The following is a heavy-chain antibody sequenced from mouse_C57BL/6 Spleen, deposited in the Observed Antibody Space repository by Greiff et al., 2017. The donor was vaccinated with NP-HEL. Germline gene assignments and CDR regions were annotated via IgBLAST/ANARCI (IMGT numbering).Heavy chain of an antibody. J-gene: IGHJ3*01. CDR3: AREENDYDEVWFAY. CDR2: IYPGDGDT. CDR1: GYAFSSSW. V-gene: IGHV1-82*01. D-gene: IGHD2-4*01. Sequence: QVQLKQSGPELVKPGASVKISCKASGYAFSSSWMNWVKQRPGKGLEWIGRIYPGDGDTNYNGKFKGKATLTADKSSSTAYMQLSSLTSEDSAVYFCAREENDYDEVWFAYWGQGTLVTVSA.